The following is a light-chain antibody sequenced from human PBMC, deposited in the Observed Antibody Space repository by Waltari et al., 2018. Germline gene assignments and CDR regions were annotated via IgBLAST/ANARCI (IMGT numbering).Light chain of an antibody. CDR3: CSYAGGSAFV. CDR2: GVS. CDR1: SSDVGSYNL. V-gene: IGLV2-23*02. Sequence: QFALTQPASVSGSPGQSITISCPGPSSDVGSYNLVSWYQHRPGKAPILIIYGVSKRPSWVSNRFSGSKSGNTASLTISGLRTEDEADYYCCSYAGGSAFVFGTGTKITVL. J-gene: IGLJ1*01.